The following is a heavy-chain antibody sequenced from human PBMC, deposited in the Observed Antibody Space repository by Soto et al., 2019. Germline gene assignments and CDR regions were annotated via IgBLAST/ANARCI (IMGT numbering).Heavy chain of an antibody. CDR1: GVSVSSGAYY. CDR2: IFYSEST. Sequence: QVQLQESGPGLVKASQTLSLTCTVSGVSVSSGAYYWSWIRQPPGKGLEWIGYIFYSESTYYNPSLESRVTISVDTSKNQFSQKLSSVTAADTAVYYWARGHDDYYFDYWGQGALVTVSS. V-gene: IGHV4-30-4*01. CDR3: ARGHDDYYFDY. J-gene: IGHJ4*02. D-gene: IGHD4-17*01.